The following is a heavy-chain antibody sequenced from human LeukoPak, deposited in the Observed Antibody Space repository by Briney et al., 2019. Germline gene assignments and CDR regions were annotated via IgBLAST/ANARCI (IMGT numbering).Heavy chain of an antibody. CDR3: ARGSPLTIVVVVAATWLHGMDV. J-gene: IGHJ6*02. D-gene: IGHD2-15*01. Sequence: SETLSLTCAVYGGSFSGDYWSWIREPPGKGREGSGEMNHSGITNYNPSLKSPVTISVATSKNQFSLKLSSVTAADTAVYYCARGSPLTIVVVVAATWLHGMDVWGQGTTVTVSS. V-gene: IGHV4-34*01. CDR1: GGSFSGDY. CDR2: MNHSGIT.